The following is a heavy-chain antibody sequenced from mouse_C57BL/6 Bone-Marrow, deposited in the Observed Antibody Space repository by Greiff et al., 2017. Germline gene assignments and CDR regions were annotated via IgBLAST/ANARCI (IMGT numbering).Heavy chain of an antibody. Sequence: VQLKESGGGLVKPGGSLKLSCAASGFTFSDYGMHWVRQAPEKGLEWVAYISSGSSTIYYADTVKGRFTISRDNAKNTLFLQMTSLRSEDTAMYYCARGGFYWYFDVWGTGTTVTVSS. J-gene: IGHJ1*03. CDR2: ISSGSSTI. CDR1: GFTFSDYG. V-gene: IGHV5-17*01. CDR3: ARGGFYWYFDV.